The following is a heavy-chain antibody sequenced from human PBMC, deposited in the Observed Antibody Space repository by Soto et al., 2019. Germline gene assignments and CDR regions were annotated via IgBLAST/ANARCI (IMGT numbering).Heavy chain of an antibody. CDR2: INPSGGST. Sequence: ASVKVSCKASGYTFTSYYMHWVRQAPGQGLEWMGIINPSGGSTSYAQKFQGRVTMTRDTSTSTVYMELSSLRSEGTAVYYCARVKKHGIAVAGTFDYWGQGTLVTVSS. J-gene: IGHJ4*02. D-gene: IGHD6-19*01. CDR3: ARVKKHGIAVAGTFDY. V-gene: IGHV1-46*01. CDR1: GYTFTSYY.